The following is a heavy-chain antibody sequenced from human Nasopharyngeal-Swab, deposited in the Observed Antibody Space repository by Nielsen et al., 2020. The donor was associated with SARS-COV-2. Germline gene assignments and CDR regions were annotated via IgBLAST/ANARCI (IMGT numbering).Heavy chain of an antibody. D-gene: IGHD6-13*01. J-gene: IGHJ3*02. CDR2: ISWNSGSI. V-gene: IGHV3-9*01. Sequence: GGSLRLSCAASGFTFDDYAMHWVRQAPGKGLEWVSGISWNSGSIGYADSVKGRFTISRDNAKNSLYLQMNSLRAEDTAVYYCTRDFSAAAGSFDIWGQGTMVTVSS. CDR3: TRDFSAAAGSFDI. CDR1: GFTFDDYA.